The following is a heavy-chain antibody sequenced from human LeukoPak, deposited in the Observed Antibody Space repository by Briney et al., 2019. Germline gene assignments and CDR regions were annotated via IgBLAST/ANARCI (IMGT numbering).Heavy chain of an antibody. CDR3: ATNFGAYYYDTSGYYDF. CDR2: TSRDGNST. D-gene: IGHD3-22*01. V-gene: IGHV3-43*02. J-gene: IGHJ4*02. Sequence: GGSLRLSCAASGSTFHDYAMHWVRQPPGKGLEWFSLTSRDGNSTYYAGSVKGRFTISRDNSKNSLYLQMNSLRTEDTAFYYCATNFGAYYYDTSGYYDFWGQGTLVTVSS. CDR1: GSTFHDYA.